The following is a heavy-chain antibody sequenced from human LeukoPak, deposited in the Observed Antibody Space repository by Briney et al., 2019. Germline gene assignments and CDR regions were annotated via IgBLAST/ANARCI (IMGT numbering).Heavy chain of an antibody. CDR1: GYTFTIYG. V-gene: IGHV1-18*01. CDR3: ARDRRAAGSHDAFDI. Sequence: ASVSVSCKASGYTFTIYGISWVRQAPGEGGERMGWISAYNGNTNYTQKLQGRVTITTDTSTSTAYMELRSLRSDDTAVYYCARDRRAAGSHDAFDIWGQGTMVTVSS. D-gene: IGHD1-14*01. CDR2: ISAYNGNT. J-gene: IGHJ3*02.